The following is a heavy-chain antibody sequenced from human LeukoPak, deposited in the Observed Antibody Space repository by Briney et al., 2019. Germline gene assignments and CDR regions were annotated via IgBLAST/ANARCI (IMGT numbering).Heavy chain of an antibody. CDR1: GGSISSSSYY. V-gene: IGHV4-39*01. J-gene: IGHJ4*02. CDR3: ARLSRMAATAKSFDF. D-gene: IGHD5-24*01. Sequence: PSETLSLTYTVSGGSISSSSYYWDWIRQPPGKGLEWIGSIYYSGTTYYNPSLKSRVTISVDTSKNQFSLKLSSVTAADTAVYYCARLSRMAATAKSFDFWGQGTLVTVSS. CDR2: IYYSGTT.